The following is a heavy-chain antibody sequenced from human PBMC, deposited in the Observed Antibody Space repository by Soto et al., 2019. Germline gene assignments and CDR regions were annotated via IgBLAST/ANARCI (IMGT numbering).Heavy chain of an antibody. V-gene: IGHV3-53*01. Sequence: GGSLRLSXAASEFTVSSNYMSWVRQAPGKGLEWVSVIYSGGSTYYADSVKGRFTISRDNSKNTLYLQMNSLRAEDTAVYYCARVQSDVLRFLEWLFDYWGQGTLVTVSS. CDR3: ARVQSDVLRFLEWLFDY. D-gene: IGHD3-3*01. CDR2: IYSGGST. J-gene: IGHJ4*02. CDR1: EFTVSSNY.